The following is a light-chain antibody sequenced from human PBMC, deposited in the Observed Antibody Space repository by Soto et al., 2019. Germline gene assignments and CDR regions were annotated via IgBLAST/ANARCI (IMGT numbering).Light chain of an antibody. J-gene: IGKJ1*01. V-gene: IGKV1-17*01. CDR1: QGIRND. CDR2: AAS. Sequence: IHMSHAPSSLSASVLYRVTITFLASQGIRNDLSWYQQKPGKAPKRLIYAASSLESGVPSRFSGSGSGTEFTLTISSLQPDDFAVYYCQQYYRYPWTFGQGTKVDTK. CDR3: QQYYRYPWT.